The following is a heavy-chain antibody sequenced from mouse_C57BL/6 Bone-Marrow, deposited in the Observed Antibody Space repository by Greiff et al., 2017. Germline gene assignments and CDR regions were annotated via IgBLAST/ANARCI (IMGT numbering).Heavy chain of an antibody. CDR3: ARSRYYYGSSLYYYAMDY. CDR2: INPSNGGT. D-gene: IGHD1-1*01. J-gene: IGHJ4*01. V-gene: IGHV1-53*01. Sequence: QVQLQQPGTELVKPGASVKLSCKASGYTFTSYWMHWVKQRPGQGLGWIGNINPSNGGTNYNEKFKSKATLTVDKSSSTAYMQLSSLTSEDSAVYYCARSRYYYGSSLYYYAMDYWGQGTSVTVSS. CDR1: GYTFTSYW.